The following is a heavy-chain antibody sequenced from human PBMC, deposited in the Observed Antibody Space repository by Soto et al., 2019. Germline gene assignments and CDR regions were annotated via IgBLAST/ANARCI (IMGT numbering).Heavy chain of an antibody. D-gene: IGHD2-2*01. Sequence: SLRLSCAASGFTFSSYGMHWVRQAPGKGLEWVGFIRSKAYGGTTEYAASVKGRFTISRDDSKSIAYLQMNSLKTEDTAVYYCTRASRYCSSTSCGWFDPWGQGTLVTVSS. CDR1: GFTFSSYG. J-gene: IGHJ5*02. V-gene: IGHV3-49*04. CDR2: IRSKAYGGTT. CDR3: TRASRYCSSTSCGWFDP.